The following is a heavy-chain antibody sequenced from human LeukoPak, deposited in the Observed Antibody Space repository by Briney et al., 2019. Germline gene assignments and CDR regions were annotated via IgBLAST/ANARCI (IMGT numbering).Heavy chain of an antibody. CDR2: IYQSGST. CDR3: ARGGRITMMVVVITPFDH. V-gene: IGHV4-38-2*01. D-gene: IGHD3-22*01. CDR1: NYSISSGYY. Sequence: SETLSLTCAVSNYSISSGYYWGWIRQPPGKGLEWIGSIYQSGSTYYNPSLKSRVTVSVDTSKNQFSLKLTSVTAADTAVYYCARGGRITMMVVVITPFDHWGQGTLVTVSS. J-gene: IGHJ4*02.